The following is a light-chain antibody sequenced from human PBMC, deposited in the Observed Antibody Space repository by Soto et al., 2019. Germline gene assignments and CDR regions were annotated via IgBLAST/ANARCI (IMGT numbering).Light chain of an antibody. V-gene: IGKV3-15*01. Sequence: EIVVTHSRATLSVSPGERATLSCRASQSVSSNLAWYQQKPGQAPRLLIYGASTRATGIPARFSGSGSGTEFTLTISSLQSEDFAVYYCQQYNNWPETFGQGTKVDI. CDR1: QSVSSN. J-gene: IGKJ1*01. CDR2: GAS. CDR3: QQYNNWPET.